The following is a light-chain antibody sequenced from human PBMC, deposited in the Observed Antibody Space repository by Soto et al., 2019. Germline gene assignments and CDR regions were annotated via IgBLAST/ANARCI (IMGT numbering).Light chain of an antibody. CDR3: PQYGNSPT. CDR2: GAS. J-gene: IGKJ2*01. V-gene: IGKV3-20*01. CDR1: QTVTSNY. Sequence: EIVLTQSPDTLSLSPGERAILSCRASQTVTSNYLAWYQQKPGQAPRLLIYGASSRSTGVPGRCSGSGSGTAFTLAISRLAPGDFELYFCPQYGNSPTFGQGTKLEIK.